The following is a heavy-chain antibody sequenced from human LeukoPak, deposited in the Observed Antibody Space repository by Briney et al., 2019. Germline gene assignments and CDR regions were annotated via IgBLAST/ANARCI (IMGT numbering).Heavy chain of an antibody. V-gene: IGHV4-4*07. CDR2: IYTSGST. J-gene: IGHJ6*03. CDR1: GGSTSSYY. D-gene: IGHD6-13*01. Sequence: PSETLSLTCTVSGGSTSSYYWSWIRQPAGKGLEWIGRIYTSGSTNYNPSLKSRVTMSVDTSKNQFSLKLSSVTAADTAVYYCARDRQQLVPWYYYYMDVWGKGTTVTVSS. CDR3: ARDRQQLVPWYYYYMDV.